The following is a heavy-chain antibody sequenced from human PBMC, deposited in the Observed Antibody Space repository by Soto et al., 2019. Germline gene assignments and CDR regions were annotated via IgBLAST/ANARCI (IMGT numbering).Heavy chain of an antibody. Sequence: SETLSLTCTVSGGSINDFYWSWIRQPPGKGLEWIGYIYYSGSTDYNPSLKGRVTIPVDTSKNQFSLKLRSVTAADTAVYYCARVGGVAARTFDYWGQGTLVTVSS. D-gene: IGHD6-6*01. CDR3: ARVGGVAARTFDY. J-gene: IGHJ4*02. V-gene: IGHV4-59*01. CDR1: GGSINDFY. CDR2: IYYSGST.